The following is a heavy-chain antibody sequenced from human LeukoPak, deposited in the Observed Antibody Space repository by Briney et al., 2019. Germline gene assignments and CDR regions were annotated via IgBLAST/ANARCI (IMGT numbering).Heavy chain of an antibody. CDR1: GYTFTSYD. V-gene: IGHV1-8*01. D-gene: IGHD6-19*01. J-gene: IGHJ4*02. CDR2: MNPNSGNT. CDR3: AIPMYSSCWSGDY. Sequence: ASVKVSCKASGYTFTSYDINWVRQATGQGLEWMGWMNPNSGNTGYAQKFQGRVTMTRNTSISTAYMELSSLRSEDTAVYYCAIPMYSSCWSGDYWGQGTLVTVSS.